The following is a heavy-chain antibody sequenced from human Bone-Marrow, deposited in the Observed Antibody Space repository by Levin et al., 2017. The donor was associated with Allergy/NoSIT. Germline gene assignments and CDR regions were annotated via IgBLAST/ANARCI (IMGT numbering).Heavy chain of an antibody. J-gene: IGHJ4*02. CDR2: IYYSGST. CDR3: ARVGYSYGWIDY. V-gene: IGHV4-31*03. Sequence: PSETLSLTCTVSGGSISSGGYYWSWIRQHPGKGLEWIGYIYYSGSTYYNPSLKSRVTISVDTSKNQFSLKLSSVTAADTAVYYCARVGYSYGWIDYWGQGTLVTVSS. CDR1: GGSISSGGYY. D-gene: IGHD5-18*01.